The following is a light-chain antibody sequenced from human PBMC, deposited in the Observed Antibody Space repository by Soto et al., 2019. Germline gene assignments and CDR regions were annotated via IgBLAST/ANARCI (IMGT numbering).Light chain of an antibody. V-gene: IGKV1-9*01. CDR2: ATS. J-gene: IGKJ5*01. Sequence: IQLTQSPSSLSASVGDRVTITCRASQGISSYLAWYQHKPGKAPKLLIDATSTLQSGVPSRFSGSGSGTDFTLTISSLQPEDFATYHCQQHYSYPATFGQGTRLEIK. CDR1: QGISSY. CDR3: QQHYSYPAT.